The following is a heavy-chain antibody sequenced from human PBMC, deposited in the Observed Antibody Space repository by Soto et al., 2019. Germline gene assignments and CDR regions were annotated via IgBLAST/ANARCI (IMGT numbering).Heavy chain of an antibody. J-gene: IGHJ6*02. CDR3: ARDRFPRNVLRFLESRGMDV. V-gene: IGHV3-21*01. CDR2: ISSSSSYI. Sequence: NPGGSLRLSCAASGFTFSSYSMNWVRQAPGKGLEWVSSISSSSSYIYYADSVKGRFTISRDNAKSSLYLQMNSLRAEDTAVYYCARDRFPRNVLRFLESRGMDVWGQGTTVTVSS. CDR1: GFTFSSYS. D-gene: IGHD3-3*01.